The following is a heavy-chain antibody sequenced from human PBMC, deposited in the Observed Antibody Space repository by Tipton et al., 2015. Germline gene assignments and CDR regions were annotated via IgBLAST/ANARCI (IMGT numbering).Heavy chain of an antibody. CDR1: GYSISSGYY. CDR2: IFHRGDT. J-gene: IGHJ4*02. CDR3: ARDRPIRLYDIFTDLHARERGLFEY. V-gene: IGHV4-38-2*02. D-gene: IGHD3-9*01. Sequence: GLVKPSETLSLTCDVSGYSISSGYYWGWIRQPPGKGLEWIGSIFHRGDTNYNPSLKSRVTISVDTSKNQFSLKLNSVTAADTAVYYCARDRPIRLYDIFTDLHARERGLFEYWGRGILVSVSS.